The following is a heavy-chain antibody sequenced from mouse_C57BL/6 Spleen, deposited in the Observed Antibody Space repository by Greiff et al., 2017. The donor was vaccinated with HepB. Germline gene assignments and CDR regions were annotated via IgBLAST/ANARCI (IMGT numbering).Heavy chain of an antibody. CDR2: IYPGDGDT. V-gene: IGHV1-82*01. CDR3: ARSGGNYVNWYFDV. CDR1: GYAFSSSW. D-gene: IGHD2-1*01. J-gene: IGHJ1*03. Sequence: QVQLKESGPELVKPGASVKISCKASGYAFSSSWMNWVKQRPGKGLEWIGRIYPGDGDTNYNGKFKGKAKLTADKSSSTAYMQLSSLTSEDSAVYFCARSGGNYVNWYFDVWGTGTTVTVSS.